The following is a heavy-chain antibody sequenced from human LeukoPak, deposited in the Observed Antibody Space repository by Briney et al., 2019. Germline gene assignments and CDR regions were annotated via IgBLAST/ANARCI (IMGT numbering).Heavy chain of an antibody. Sequence: SETLSLTCTVSGGSISSSSYYWGWIRQPPGKGLEWIGSIYYSGSTYYNPSLKSRVTISVDTSKNQFSLKLSSVTAADTAVYYCARVWYYYYYYMDVWGKGTTVTVSS. D-gene: IGHD1-14*01. V-gene: IGHV4-39*01. CDR1: GGSISSSSYY. J-gene: IGHJ6*03. CDR3: ARVWYYYYYYMDV. CDR2: IYYSGST.